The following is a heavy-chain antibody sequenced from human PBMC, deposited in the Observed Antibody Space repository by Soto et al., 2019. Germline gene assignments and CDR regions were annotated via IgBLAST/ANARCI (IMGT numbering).Heavy chain of an antibody. Sequence: PSETLSLTCTVSGGSVSSVSYYWIWIRQPPGKGLEWIGYIYYSGSTNYNPSLKSRVTISVDTSKNQFSLKLSSVTAADTAVYYCARDYGEGSSCGYHYWGQGNRVTVYS. V-gene: IGHV4-61*01. CDR3: ARDYGEGSSCGYHY. CDR2: IYYSGST. D-gene: IGHD5-18*01. J-gene: IGHJ4*02. CDR1: GGSVSSVSYY.